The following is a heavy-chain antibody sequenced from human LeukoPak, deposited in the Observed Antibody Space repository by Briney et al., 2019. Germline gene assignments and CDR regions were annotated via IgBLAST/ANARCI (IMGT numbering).Heavy chain of an antibody. Sequence: ASVKVSCKASGYTFISYGISWVRQAPGQGLEWMGWISAYNGNTKYAHKLQGRVTMTTDTSRSTAYMELRSLRSDDTDIYYCAREREGSFDYWGQGTLVTVSS. CDR3: AREREGSFDY. J-gene: IGHJ4*02. CDR2: ISAYNGNT. CDR1: GYTFISYG. D-gene: IGHD1-26*01. V-gene: IGHV1-18*01.